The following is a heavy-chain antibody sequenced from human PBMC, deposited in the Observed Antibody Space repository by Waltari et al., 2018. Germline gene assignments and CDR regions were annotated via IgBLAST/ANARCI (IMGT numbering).Heavy chain of an antibody. CDR3: ARDLGDGYNYAWFDY. Sequence: QVQLQESGPGLVKPSETLSLTCAVSGYSISSGYYWGWIRQPPGKGLEWIGGIDDRGSTYYNPSLKSRVTRSVDTSKNQFSLKLSSVTAADTAAYYCARDLGDGYNYAWFDYWGQGTLVTVSS. D-gene: IGHD5-12*01. CDR1: GYSISSGYY. V-gene: IGHV4-38-2*02. J-gene: IGHJ4*02. CDR2: IDDRGST.